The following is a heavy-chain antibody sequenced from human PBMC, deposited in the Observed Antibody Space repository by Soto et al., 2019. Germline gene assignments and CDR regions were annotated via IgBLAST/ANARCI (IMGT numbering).Heavy chain of an antibody. CDR3: EHRIVTTLSEYFQH. Sequence: QITLKESGPTLVKPTQTLTLTCTFSGFSLSTSGVGVGWIRQPPGKALEWLALIYWDDDKRYSPSLKSRLTNTKDTSKKQLVLKMTNIDPVDTATYYCEHRIVTTLSEYFQHWGQGTLVTVSS. D-gene: IGHD5-12*01. V-gene: IGHV2-5*02. CDR2: IYWDDDK. CDR1: GFSLSTSGVG. J-gene: IGHJ1*01.